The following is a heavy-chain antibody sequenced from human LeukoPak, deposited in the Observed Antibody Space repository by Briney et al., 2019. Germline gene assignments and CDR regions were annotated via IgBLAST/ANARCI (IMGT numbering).Heavy chain of an antibody. V-gene: IGHV3-48*03. J-gene: IGHJ4*02. CDR3: AKTYYDFWSGYYVPYDY. CDR1: GFTFSNYE. D-gene: IGHD3-3*01. Sequence: GGSLRLSCAASGFTFSNYEMNWVRQAPGKGLEWVSYISSSGNTIYYGDSVKGRFTISRDNAKNSLYLQMNSLRAEDMAVYYCAKTYYDFWSGYYVPYDYWGQGTLVTVSS. CDR2: ISSSGNTI.